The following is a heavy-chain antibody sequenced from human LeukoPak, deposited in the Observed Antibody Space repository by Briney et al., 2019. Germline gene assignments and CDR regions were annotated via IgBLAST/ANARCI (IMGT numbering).Heavy chain of an antibody. J-gene: IGHJ5*02. D-gene: IGHD6-13*01. CDR3: ARDPRYTSSWFDQ. CDR2: IKQDGSEK. V-gene: IGHV3-7*01. Sequence: GGSLRLSCAASGFTFSSYWMSWVRQAPGKGLERVANIKQDGSEKYYVDSVKGRFTISRDNAKNSLFLQMNSLRAEDTAVYYCARDPRYTSSWFDQWGQGTLVTVSS. CDR1: GFTFSSYW.